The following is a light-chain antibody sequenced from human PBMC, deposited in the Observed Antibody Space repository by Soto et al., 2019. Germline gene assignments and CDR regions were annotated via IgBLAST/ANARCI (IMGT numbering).Light chain of an antibody. CDR2: DVS. Sequence: QSVLTQPASVSGSPGQSITISCTGTSSDVGGYNYVSWYQQHPGTSPKLMIYDVSNRPSGVSNRFSGSKSGNTASLTSSGLQAEDESDYYCSSYTNTHHILFGGGTKVTVL. V-gene: IGLV2-14*01. J-gene: IGLJ2*01. CDR1: SSDVGGYNY. CDR3: SSYTNTHHIL.